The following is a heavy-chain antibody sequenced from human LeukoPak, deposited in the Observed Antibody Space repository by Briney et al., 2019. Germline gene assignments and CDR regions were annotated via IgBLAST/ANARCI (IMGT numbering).Heavy chain of an antibody. CDR2: IFKSGSNS. CDR3: ARGLGATDY. Sequence: GGSLRLSCTVSGFTFSDSYMGWIRQAPGKGLEWVSYIFKSGSNSFYADSVKGRITISRDNAKNSLYLQMNSLRAEDTAVYYCARGLGATDYWGQGTLVTVSS. D-gene: IGHD1-26*01. V-gene: IGHV3-11*04. J-gene: IGHJ4*02. CDR1: GFTFSDSY.